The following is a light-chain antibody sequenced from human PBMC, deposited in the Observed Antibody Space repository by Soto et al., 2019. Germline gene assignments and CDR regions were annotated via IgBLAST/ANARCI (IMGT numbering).Light chain of an antibody. CDR2: AAS. CDR1: QTIDSY. Sequence: DIQMTQSPSSLSASVGDRVTITCRASQTIDSYLNWYQQKPGKAPKLLIFAASTLQSGVPSRFSGSGSGTDFTLTISSLQPEDFATYYCQQSYYTPWTFGQGTKVEI. CDR3: QQSYYTPWT. V-gene: IGKV1-39*01. J-gene: IGKJ1*01.